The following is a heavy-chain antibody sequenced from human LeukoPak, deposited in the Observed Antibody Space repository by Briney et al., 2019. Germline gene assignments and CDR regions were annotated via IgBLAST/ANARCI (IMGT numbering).Heavy chain of an antibody. V-gene: IGHV3-30-3*01. J-gene: IGHJ4*02. Sequence: GRSLRLSRAASGFTFSSYAMHWVRQAPGKGLEWVAVISYDGSNKYYADSVKGRFTISRDNSKNTLYLQMNSLRAEDTAVYYCALDYGDYGIGDWGQGTLVTVSS. CDR3: ALDYGDYGIGD. D-gene: IGHD4-17*01. CDR1: GFTFSSYA. CDR2: ISYDGSNK.